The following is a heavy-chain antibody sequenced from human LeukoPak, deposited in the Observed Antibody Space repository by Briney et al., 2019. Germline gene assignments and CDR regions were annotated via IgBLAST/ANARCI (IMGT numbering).Heavy chain of an antibody. J-gene: IGHJ4*02. CDR2: VYSGGST. CDR3: ARDRYSYAFALDC. Sequence: PGGSLRLSCAASGFTVSNNYMSWVRQAPGKGLEWVSVVYSGGSTYSADSVKGRFTISRDNSKNTLYLQMNSLRAEDSAVYYCARDRYSYAFALDCWGQGTLVTVSS. D-gene: IGHD3-16*01. CDR1: GFTVSNNY. V-gene: IGHV3-66*02.